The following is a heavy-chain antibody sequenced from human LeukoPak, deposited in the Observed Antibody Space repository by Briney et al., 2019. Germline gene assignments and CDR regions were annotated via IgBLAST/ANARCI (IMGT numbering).Heavy chain of an antibody. CDR2: IYSGGST. V-gene: IGHV3-66*02. J-gene: IGHJ6*03. CDR3: ARDTNFERDYYYMDV. CDR1: GFTVSSNY. Sequence: PGGSPRLSCAASGFTVSSNYMSWVRQALGKGLEWVSVIYSGGSTYYADSVKGRFTISRDNSKNTLYLQMNSLRAEDTAVYYCARDTNFERDYYYMDVWGKGTTVTVSS.